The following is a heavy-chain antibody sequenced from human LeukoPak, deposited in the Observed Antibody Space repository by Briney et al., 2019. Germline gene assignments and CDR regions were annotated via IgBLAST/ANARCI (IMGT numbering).Heavy chain of an antibody. J-gene: IGHJ4*02. D-gene: IGHD3-16*02. CDR1: GFTFSSYG. CDR3: ARDLQEISSFYFDY. V-gene: IGHV3-30*19. CDR2: LTFDASGR. Sequence: PGGSLRLSCAASGFTFSSYGMHWVRQAPGKGLEWVAGLTFDASGRNYADSVKGRFTISRDNSKNTLYLQMHSLSPEDTAVYFCARDLQEISSFYFDYWGQGSLVTLSS.